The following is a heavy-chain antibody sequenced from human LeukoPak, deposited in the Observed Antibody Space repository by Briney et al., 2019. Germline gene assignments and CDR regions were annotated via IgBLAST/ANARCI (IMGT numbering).Heavy chain of an antibody. CDR2: ISSSGSTI. CDR3: AREGRFLEWLFT. CDR1: GFTFTIAW. Sequence: GGSLRLSCAASGFTFTIAWMSWVRQAPGKGLEWVSYISSSGSTIYYADSVKGRFTISRDNAKNSLYLQMNSLRAEDTAVYYCAREGRFLEWLFTWGQGTLVTVSS. V-gene: IGHV3-11*01. D-gene: IGHD3-3*01. J-gene: IGHJ5*02.